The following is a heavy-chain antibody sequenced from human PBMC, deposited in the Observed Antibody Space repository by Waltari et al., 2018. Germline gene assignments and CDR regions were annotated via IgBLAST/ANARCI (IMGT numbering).Heavy chain of an antibody. CDR2: IYYSGST. D-gene: IGHD3-22*01. CDR1: GGSINSAAYY. Sequence: QVQLQESGPGLVKPSQTLSLTCTVSGGSINSAAYYWSWIRKHPGKDLGWIGYIYYSGSTYYTPSLKTLVNISIDTSKNQFSLNLSSVTAADTAVYYCARFFYYHNSGYYPHAFDIWGQGTMVTVSS. J-gene: IGHJ3*02. CDR3: ARFFYYHNSGYYPHAFDI. V-gene: IGHV4-31*01.